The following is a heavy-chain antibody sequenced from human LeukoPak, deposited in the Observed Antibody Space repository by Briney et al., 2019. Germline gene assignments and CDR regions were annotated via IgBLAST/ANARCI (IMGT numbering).Heavy chain of an antibody. D-gene: IGHD3-10*01. CDR2: ISGSGGST. CDR3: AKEGTRAGYEVKELDY. V-gene: IGHV3-23*01. Sequence: GGSLRLSCAASGFTFSTYAMSWVRQAPGKGLEWVSPISGSGGSTYYADSVKGRFTISRDNSKNTLYLQMNSLSAEDTAVYYCAKEGTRAGYEVKELDYWGQGTLVTVSS. CDR1: GFTFSTYA. J-gene: IGHJ4*02.